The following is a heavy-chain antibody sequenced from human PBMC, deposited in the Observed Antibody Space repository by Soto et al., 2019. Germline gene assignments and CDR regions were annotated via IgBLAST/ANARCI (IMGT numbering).Heavy chain of an antibody. J-gene: IGHJ6*02. V-gene: IGHV1-2*04. Sequence: ASVKVSCKASGYTFTSYGISWVRQAPGQGLEWMGWINPNSGGTNYAQKFQGWVTMTRDTSISTAYMELSRLRSDDTAVYYCAREGNYYGSGSYPSHYYYGMDVWGQGTTVTVSS. CDR2: INPNSGGT. CDR3: AREGNYYGSGSYPSHYYYGMDV. CDR1: GYTFTSYG. D-gene: IGHD3-10*01.